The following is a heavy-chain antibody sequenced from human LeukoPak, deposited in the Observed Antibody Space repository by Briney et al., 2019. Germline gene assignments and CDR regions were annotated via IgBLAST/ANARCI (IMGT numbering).Heavy chain of an antibody. CDR2: IYYSGST. V-gene: IGHV4-39*02. CDR1: GGSITGSSFY. D-gene: IGHD3-9*01. J-gene: IGHJ4*02. Sequence: PSETLSLTCSVSGGSITGSSFYCGWIRQPPGKGLEWIGNIYYSGSTYYSASLKSRVTISLDTSKNHFSLKVTSVTAADTAVYYCARGSYDVLTGYSTLGEYWGQGTLVTVSS. CDR3: ARGSYDVLTGYSTLGEY.